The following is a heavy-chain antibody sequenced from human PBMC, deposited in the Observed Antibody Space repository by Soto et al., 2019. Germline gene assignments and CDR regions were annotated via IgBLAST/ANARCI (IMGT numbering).Heavy chain of an antibody. V-gene: IGHV3-48*04. CDR3: ARDEDGTYEFDY. J-gene: IGHJ4*02. CDR2: INSGGSVI. D-gene: IGHD3-22*01. Sequence: EVQLVESGGGLVQPGGSLRLSCAASGFTFTSFGMTWVRQAPGRGLEWVSHINSGGSVILYADSVKGRVTISRDNSKNSLYLEMNSLRVDDTAVYFCARDEDGTYEFDYWGQGTLVTVSS. CDR1: GFTFTSFG.